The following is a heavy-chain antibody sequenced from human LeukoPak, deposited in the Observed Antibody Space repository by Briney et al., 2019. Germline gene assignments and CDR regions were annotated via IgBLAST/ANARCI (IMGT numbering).Heavy chain of an antibody. CDR2: IYHSGST. D-gene: IGHD3-10*01. CDR3: ARGGLKLVGLGDLLPLKYFQH. V-gene: IGHV4-38-2*02. Sequence: SETLSLTCSVSGYSISSGYYWGWIRQPPGKGLEWIGTIYHSGSTYYNPSLKSRVTISVDTSKNQFSLKLSSVTAADTAVYYFARGGLKLVGLGDLLPLKYFQHWGQGTRVTVSS. J-gene: IGHJ1*01. CDR1: GYSISSGYY.